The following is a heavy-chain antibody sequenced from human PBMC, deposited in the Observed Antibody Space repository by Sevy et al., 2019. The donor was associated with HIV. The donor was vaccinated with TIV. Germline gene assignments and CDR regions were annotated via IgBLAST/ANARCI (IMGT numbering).Heavy chain of an antibody. CDR1: GFMFSSYA. CDR2: ISGSGGIT. V-gene: IGHV3-23*01. Sequence: GGSLRLSCAASGFMFSSYAMSWVRQAPGKGLEWVSAISGSGGITYYADSLKGRFTISRDNSKNTLYLQMKSLRAEDKAVYYCAKVGWSGYYDFWGQGTMVTVSS. CDR3: AKVGWSGYYDF. D-gene: IGHD3-3*01. J-gene: IGHJ3*01.